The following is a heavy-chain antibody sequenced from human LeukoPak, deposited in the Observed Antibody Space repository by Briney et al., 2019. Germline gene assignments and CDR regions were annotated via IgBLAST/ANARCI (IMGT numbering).Heavy chain of an antibody. V-gene: IGHV3-48*01. CDR1: GFTFSSYW. Sequence: GGSLRLSCAASGFTFSSYWMSWVRQAPGKGLEWVSYISSSSSTIYYADSVKGRFTISRDNAKNSLYLQMNSLRAEDTAVYYCASYGVPAARYYYYYMDVWGKGTTVTVSS. CDR3: ASYGVPAARYYYYYMDV. CDR2: ISSSSSTI. D-gene: IGHD2-2*01. J-gene: IGHJ6*03.